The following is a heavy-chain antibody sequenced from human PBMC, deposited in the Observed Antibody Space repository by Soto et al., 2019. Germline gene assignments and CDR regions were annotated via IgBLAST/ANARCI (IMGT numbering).Heavy chain of an antibody. D-gene: IGHD3-9*01. J-gene: IGHJ4*02. CDR2: IFYSGTT. CDR3: ARARNLLTGYYKGGFYYFDF. Sequence: SETLSLTCTVSGGSISSGGYYWSWIRQHPGKGLEWIGYIFYSGTTYYNPSLKSRVTISVDTSKNQFSLKLSSVTAADTAVYYCARARNLLTGYYKGGFYYFDFWGEGILVTVSS. V-gene: IGHV4-31*03. CDR1: GGSISSGGYY.